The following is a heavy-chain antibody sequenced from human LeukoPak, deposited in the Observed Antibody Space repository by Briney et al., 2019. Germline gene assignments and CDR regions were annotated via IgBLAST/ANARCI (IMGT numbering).Heavy chain of an antibody. CDR2: IYYSGST. J-gene: IGHJ2*01. Sequence: PSETLSLTCTVSGGSISSDYWGWIRQPPGKGLEWIGYIYYSGSTNYNPSLKSRVTMSVDTSKNQFSLKLSSVTAADTAVYYCARKARNFDLWGRGTLVTVSS. CDR3: ARKARNFDL. CDR1: GGSISSDY. V-gene: IGHV4-59*01.